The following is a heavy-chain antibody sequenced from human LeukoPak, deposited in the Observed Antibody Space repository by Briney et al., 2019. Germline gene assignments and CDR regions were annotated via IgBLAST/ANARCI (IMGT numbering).Heavy chain of an antibody. J-gene: IGHJ5*02. CDR2: IIPMLGIA. Sequence: SVKVSCKASGGTFSSYTITWVRQAPGQGLEWMGMIIPMLGIANYAQKFQGRVAITADKSTSTAYMEMSSLRSEDTAVYYCARGPYYYDRSGYADTWGQGTLVTVSS. CDR3: ARGPYYYDRSGYADT. D-gene: IGHD3-22*01. V-gene: IGHV1-69*02. CDR1: GGTFSSYT.